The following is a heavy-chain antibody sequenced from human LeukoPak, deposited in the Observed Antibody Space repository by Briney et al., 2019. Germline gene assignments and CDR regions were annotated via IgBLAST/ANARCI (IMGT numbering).Heavy chain of an antibody. V-gene: IGHV5-51*01. CDR3: ARLYGRYFDY. J-gene: IGHJ4*02. Sequence: PGESLKISCKGSGYTFTTSWTGWVRQMPGKGLEWMGIIYPSDSDTTYSPSFQGQVTISADKSISTAYLQWSSLRASDTAMYYCARLYGRYFDYWGQGTLVTVSS. CDR2: IYPSDSDT. CDR1: GYTFTTSW. D-gene: IGHD2-8*01.